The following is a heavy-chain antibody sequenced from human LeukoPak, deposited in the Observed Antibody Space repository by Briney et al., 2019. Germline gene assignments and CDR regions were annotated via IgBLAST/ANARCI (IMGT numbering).Heavy chain of an antibody. J-gene: IGHJ4*02. CDR3: ANLLTGDLPELGNYFDY. D-gene: IGHD7-27*01. CDR2: ISGSGGST. Sequence: GGSLRLSCAASGFTFSSYAMSWVRQAPGKGLEWVSAISGSGGSTYYADSVKGRFTISRDNSKNTLYLQMNSLRAEDTAVYYCANLLTGDLPELGNYFDYWGQGHLVTVSS. CDR1: GFTFSSYA. V-gene: IGHV3-23*01.